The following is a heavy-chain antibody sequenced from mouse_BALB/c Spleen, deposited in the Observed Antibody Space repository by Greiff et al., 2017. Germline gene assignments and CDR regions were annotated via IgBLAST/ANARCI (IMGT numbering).Heavy chain of an antibody. J-gene: IGHJ1*01. CDR2: ISSGGSYT. CDR1: GFTFSSYT. Sequence: EVMLVESGGGLVKPGGSLKLSCAASGFTFSSYTMSWVRQTPEKRLEWVATISSGGSYTYYPDSVKGRFTISRDNAKNTLYLQMSSLKSEDTAMYYCTREGLRYFDVWGAGTTVTVSS. D-gene: IGHD2-4*01. CDR3: TREGLRYFDV. V-gene: IGHV5-6-4*01.